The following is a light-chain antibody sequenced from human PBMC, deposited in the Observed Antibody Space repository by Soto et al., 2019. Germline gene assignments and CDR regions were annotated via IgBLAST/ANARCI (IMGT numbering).Light chain of an antibody. V-gene: IGLV1-40*01. CDR2: EHN. CDR3: QSYDSSLSGYG. J-gene: IGLJ1*01. CDR1: SSNIGAGYE. Sequence: QSVLTQPPSVSEAPGQRVTISCTGSSSNIGAGYEAHWYQQVPGTAPKLRIYEHNHRPSGVPDRFSGSKYGTSASLAITGRQAEDEAEYYCQSYDSSLSGYGFGTGTKVTVL.